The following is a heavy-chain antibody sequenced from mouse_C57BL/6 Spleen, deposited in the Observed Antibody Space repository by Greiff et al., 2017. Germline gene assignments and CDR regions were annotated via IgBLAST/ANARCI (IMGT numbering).Heavy chain of an antibody. CDR1: GYAFSSSW. CDR2: IYPGDGDT. J-gene: IGHJ4*01. V-gene: IGHV1-82*01. CDR3: ARPPDGYYGMDY. D-gene: IGHD2-3*01. Sequence: VQLQQSGPELVKPGASVKISCKASGYAFSSSWMNWVKQRPGKGLEWIGRIYPGDGDTNYNGKFKGKATLTADKSSSTAYMQLSSLTSEDSAVYFCARPPDGYYGMDYWGQGTSVTVSS.